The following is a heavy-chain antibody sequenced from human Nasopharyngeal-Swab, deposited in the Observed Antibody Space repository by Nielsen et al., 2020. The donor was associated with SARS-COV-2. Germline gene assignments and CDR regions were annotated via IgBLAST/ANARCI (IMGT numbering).Heavy chain of an antibody. J-gene: IGHJ6*02. V-gene: IGHV3-21*01. CDR2: ISRSSNYI. CDR3: ARDGLDYDFWSAYFMDV. D-gene: IGHD3-3*01. CDR1: GFTFNNYN. Sequence: GESLKIPCAASGFTFNNYNFNWVRQAPGKGLEWVSSISRSSNYIYYADSVKGRFTISRDTAKNSLYLQMNSLRAEDTAVYYCARDGLDYDFWSAYFMDVWGQGTTVTVSS.